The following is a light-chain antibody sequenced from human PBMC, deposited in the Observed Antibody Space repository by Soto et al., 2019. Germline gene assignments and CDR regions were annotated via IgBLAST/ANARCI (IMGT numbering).Light chain of an antibody. CDR1: QYINTR. V-gene: IGKV3-15*01. CDR3: QQYNNWPIT. Sequence: IVLTQSPATLSSFPGDRVTLSCRASQYINTRLAWYQHKPGQAPRLLIYGASTRATGLPARFSGSGSGTQFTLTISSLQSEDFAVYYCQQYNNWPITFGQGTRLEIK. J-gene: IGKJ5*01. CDR2: GAS.